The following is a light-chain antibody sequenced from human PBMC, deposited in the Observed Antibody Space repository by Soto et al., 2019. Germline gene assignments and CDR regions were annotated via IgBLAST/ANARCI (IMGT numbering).Light chain of an antibody. Sequence: ERVLMQSPATLSVSPGERAILSCRASQSVGSDLAWYQQKPGQAPRLLIYRASTRATDTPDRFSGSGSGTECTLTISSLPSEDIEVYSCQQYNNWPMTFGQGTRLEIK. V-gene: IGKV3-15*01. CDR2: RAS. CDR3: QQYNNWPMT. CDR1: QSVGSD. J-gene: IGKJ5*01.